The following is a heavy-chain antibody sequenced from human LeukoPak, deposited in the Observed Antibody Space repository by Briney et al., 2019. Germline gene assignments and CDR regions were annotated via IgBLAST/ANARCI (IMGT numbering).Heavy chain of an antibody. CDR3: VRDHQLRDPGC. CDR2: ISGTSTYI. D-gene: IGHD5-24*01. CDR1: GFTFDKYF. V-gene: IGHV3-21*01. J-gene: IGHJ4*02. Sequence: PGGSLRLSCATSGFTFDKYFIHWVRQAPGKGLDWVSSISGTSTYIDYADSVKGRFTISRDNAKNSLYLQMNSLRVEDTAVYYCVRDHQLRDPGCWGQGTLVTVSS.